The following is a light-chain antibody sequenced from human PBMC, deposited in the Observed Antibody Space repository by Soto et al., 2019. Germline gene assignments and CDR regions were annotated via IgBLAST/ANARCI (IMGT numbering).Light chain of an antibody. Sequence: DIQLTQSPSFLSASVGDRVTITCRASQGISNYLAWYQQKPGKAPNLLIYVASTLQSGVPSRFSGSGSGTEFTLTISSLQSEDLATYYCQQLFSFPPTFGQGTRLEIK. CDR2: VAS. J-gene: IGKJ5*01. CDR1: QGISNY. V-gene: IGKV1-9*01. CDR3: QQLFSFPPT.